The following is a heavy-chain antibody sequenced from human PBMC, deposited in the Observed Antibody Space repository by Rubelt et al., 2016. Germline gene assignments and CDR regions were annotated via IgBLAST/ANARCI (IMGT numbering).Heavy chain of an antibody. J-gene: IGHJ3*02. CDR2: VHYSGST. CDR1: GGSISSYY. Sequence: QLQLQESGPGLVKPSETLSLTCTVSGGSISSYYWSWIRQPPGKGLEWILYVHYSGSTDYNPSLKNRVTISVDTSKKQFSRKGGSVTAAETAVYYCARTSGYNYDEAFDIWGQGTMVTVSS. CDR3: ARTSGYNYDEAFDI. V-gene: IGHV4-59*08. D-gene: IGHD5-12*01.